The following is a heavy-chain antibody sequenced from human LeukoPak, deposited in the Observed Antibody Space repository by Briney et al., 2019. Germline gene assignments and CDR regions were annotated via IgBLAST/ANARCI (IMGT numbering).Heavy chain of an antibody. CDR2: INPNSGGT. Sequence: GASVTVSCKASGYTFTVYYMHWVRHAPGQGLEWMGWINPNSGGTNYAQKFQGRVTMTRDTSISTAYMELSRLRSDDTAVYYCARDYYYGSGSPLFDYWGQGTLVTVSS. CDR1: GYTFTVYY. J-gene: IGHJ4*02. V-gene: IGHV1-2*02. CDR3: ARDYYYGSGSPLFDY. D-gene: IGHD3-10*01.